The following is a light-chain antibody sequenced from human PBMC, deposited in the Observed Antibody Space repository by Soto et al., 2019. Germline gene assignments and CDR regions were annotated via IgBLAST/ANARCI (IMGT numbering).Light chain of an antibody. J-gene: IGLJ3*02. CDR2: EGS. V-gene: IGLV2-23*01. CDR3: CSYAGSSMPWV. CDR1: SSSVGSYNL. Sequence: QSALTQPASVSGSPGQSITISCTGTSSSVGSYNLVSWYQHHPDKAPKLIIYEGSKRPSGVSNRFSGSKSGNTASLTISGLQAEDGAAYYCCSYAGSSMPWVFGGGTKLTVL.